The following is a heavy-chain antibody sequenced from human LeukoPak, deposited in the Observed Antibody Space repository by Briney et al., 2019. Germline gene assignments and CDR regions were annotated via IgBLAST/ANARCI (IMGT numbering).Heavy chain of an antibody. Sequence: GESLQISCKGSGYRSVNYWIAWVRQLPGKGLEWMGTIYPGDSDTRFSPSFRGLVTFSADKSTSTAYLQWDTLKASDTAMYYCASSQYYYDNSGHLFHYWGQGTLVTVSS. CDR2: IYPGDSDT. CDR3: ASSQYYYDNSGHLFHY. V-gene: IGHV5-51*01. J-gene: IGHJ4*02. D-gene: IGHD3-22*01. CDR1: GYRSVNYW.